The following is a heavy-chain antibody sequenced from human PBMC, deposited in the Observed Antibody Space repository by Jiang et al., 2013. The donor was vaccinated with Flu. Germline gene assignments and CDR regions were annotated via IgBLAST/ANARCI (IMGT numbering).Heavy chain of an antibody. D-gene: IGHD3-22*01. Sequence: VQLVESGGGVVQPGRSLRLSCAASGFTFSSYGMHWVRQAPGKGLEWVAVISYDGSNKYYADSVKGRFTISRDNSKNTLYLQMNSLRAEDTAVYYCAKDRXYYYDSSGYYFDYW. CDR1: GFTFSSYG. CDR3: AKDRXYYYDSSGYYFDY. J-gene: IGHJ4*01. CDR2: ISYDGSNK. V-gene: IGHV3-30*18.